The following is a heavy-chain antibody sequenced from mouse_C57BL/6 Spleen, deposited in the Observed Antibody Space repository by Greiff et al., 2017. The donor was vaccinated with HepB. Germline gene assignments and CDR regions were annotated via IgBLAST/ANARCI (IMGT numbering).Heavy chain of an antibody. CDR2: ISYDGSN. Sequence: EVQRVESGPGLVKPSQSLSLTCSVTGYSITSGYYWNWIRQFPGNKLEWMGYISYDGSNNYNPALKNRISITRDTPKNQFFLKLNSVTTEDTATYYCAGRIYYGNYVGAMDYWGQGTSVTVSS. CDR1: GYSITSGYY. D-gene: IGHD2-1*01. J-gene: IGHJ4*01. V-gene: IGHV3-6*01. CDR3: AGRIYYGNYVGAMDY.